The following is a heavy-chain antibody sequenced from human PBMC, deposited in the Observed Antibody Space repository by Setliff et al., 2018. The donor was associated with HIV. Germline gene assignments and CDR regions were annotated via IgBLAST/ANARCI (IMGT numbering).Heavy chain of an antibody. V-gene: IGHV3-20*04. CDR3: ARITGDLVYFDS. Sequence: PGGSLRLSCAASGFTVSSNYMSWVRQGQGKGLEWVSGISWNGGSTGYADSVKGRFIISRDNAKNSLYLQMNSLRAEDTAVYYCARITGDLVYFDSWGQGTPVTVSS. CDR2: ISWNGGST. D-gene: IGHD7-27*01. CDR1: GFTVSSNY. J-gene: IGHJ4*02.